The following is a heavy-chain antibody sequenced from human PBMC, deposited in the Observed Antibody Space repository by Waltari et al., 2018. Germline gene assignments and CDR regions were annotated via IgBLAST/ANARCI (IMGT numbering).Heavy chain of an antibody. CDR2: MSSDXGTT. Sequence: EVQLXESGXGLVQPGGSLSLSWAASGFTFSTYAMQWVRQAPGKRXEYVSXMSSDXGTTHYANSVXGRFIMSRDNSKNTLYLXMGSLRAEXTAVYXCARDGRATNDXWGQGTLVTVSP. V-gene: IGHV3-64*01. J-gene: IGHJ4*02. CDR3: ARDGRATNDX. CDR1: GFTFSTYA. D-gene: IGHD1-26*01.